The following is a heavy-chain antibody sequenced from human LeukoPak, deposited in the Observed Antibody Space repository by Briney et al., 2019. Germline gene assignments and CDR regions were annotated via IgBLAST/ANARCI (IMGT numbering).Heavy chain of an antibody. CDR3: ANPPWKYSSSWYYFDY. J-gene: IGHJ4*02. Sequence: AGGSLRLSCAASGFTFSSYSMNWVRQAPGKGLEWVSYISSSSSTTYYADSVKGRFTISRDNSKNTLYLQMNSLRAEDTAVYYCANPPWKYSSSWYYFDYWGQGTLVTVSS. CDR1: GFTFSSYS. CDR2: ISSSSSTT. D-gene: IGHD6-13*01. V-gene: IGHV3-48*01.